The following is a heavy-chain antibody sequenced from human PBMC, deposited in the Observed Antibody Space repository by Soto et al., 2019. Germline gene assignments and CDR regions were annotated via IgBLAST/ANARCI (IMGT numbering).Heavy chain of an antibody. V-gene: IGHV4-59*01. CDR1: GGSISSYY. CDR2: IYYSGST. CDR3: ARAGIYCSGGSCYYGLDY. J-gene: IGHJ4*02. D-gene: IGHD2-15*01. Sequence: SETLSLTCTVSGGSISSYYWSWIRQPPGKGLEWIGYIYYSGSTNYNPSLKSRVTISVDTSKNQFSLKLSSVTAADTAVYYCARAGIYCSGGSCYYGLDYWGQGTLVTVSS.